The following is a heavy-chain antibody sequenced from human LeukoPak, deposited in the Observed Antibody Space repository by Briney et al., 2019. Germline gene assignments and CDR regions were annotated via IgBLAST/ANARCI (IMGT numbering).Heavy chain of an antibody. CDR2: IIPILGIT. J-gene: IGHJ1*01. D-gene: IGHD4-23*01. V-gene: IGHV1-69*04. Sequence: GSSVKVSCKASGGTFSSYAISWVRQASGHGLEWIGRIIPILGITHYAQRFEGRVTITADESATTVYMELSSVTSEDTALYFCARHYGGNSVMAGFQYWGQGTLVTVSS. CDR1: GGTFSSYA. CDR3: ARHYGGNSVMAGFQY.